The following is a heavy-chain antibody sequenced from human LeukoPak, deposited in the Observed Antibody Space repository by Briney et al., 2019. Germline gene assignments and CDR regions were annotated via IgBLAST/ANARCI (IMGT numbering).Heavy chain of an antibody. D-gene: IGHD3-10*01. CDR3: ARAGVRGVIIKSYYGMDV. CDR2: IWYDGSNK. V-gene: IGHV3-33*01. J-gene: IGHJ6*02. Sequence: PGRSLRLPCAASGFTFSSYGMHWVRQAPGKGLEWVAVIWYDGSNKYYADSVKGRFTISRDNSKNTLYLQMNSLRAEDTAVYYCARAGVRGVIIKSYYGMDVWGQGTTVTVSS. CDR1: GFTFSSYG.